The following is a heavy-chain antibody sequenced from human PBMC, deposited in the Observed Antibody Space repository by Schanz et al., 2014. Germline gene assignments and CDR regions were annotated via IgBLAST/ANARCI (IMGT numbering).Heavy chain of an antibody. CDR3: ATNSTFRMVRGSNAFDA. CDR1: GYTFTSYY. D-gene: IGHD3-10*01. J-gene: IGHJ3*01. CDR2: INPSGGST. V-gene: IGHV1-46*03. Sequence: QGQLVQSGAEVKKPGASVKVSFKASGYTFTSYYMHWVRQAPGQGLEWMGIINPSGGSTSYAQKFQGRVTMTRDTSTSTVYMELSSLRSEDTAVYYCATNSTFRMVRGSNAFDAWGQGTMVTVSS.